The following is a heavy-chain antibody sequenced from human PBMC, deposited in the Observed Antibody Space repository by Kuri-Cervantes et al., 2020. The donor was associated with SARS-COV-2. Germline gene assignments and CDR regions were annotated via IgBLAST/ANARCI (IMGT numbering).Heavy chain of an antibody. V-gene: IGHV3-23*01. Sequence: GESLKISCAAAGFTFSSYAMSWVRQAPGKGLEWVSGVTDDGGSTFYADSVKGRFSISRDNSKNSLYLQMNSLRAEDTAVYYCARDHGYGDYYYYYYMDVWGKGTTVTVSS. CDR3: ARDHGYGDYYYYYYMDV. CDR2: VTDDGGST. CDR1: GFTFSSYA. D-gene: IGHD4-17*01. J-gene: IGHJ6*03.